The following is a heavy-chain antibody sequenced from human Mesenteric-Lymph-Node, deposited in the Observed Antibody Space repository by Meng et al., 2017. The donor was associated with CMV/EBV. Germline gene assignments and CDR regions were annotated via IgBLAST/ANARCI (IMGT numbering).Heavy chain of an antibody. CDR2: INANTGTP. V-gene: IGHV7-4-1*02. CDR1: YTCISYT. J-gene: IGHJ4*02. D-gene: IGHD3-9*01. CDR3: ARGQTKLRYFDWSPTDY. Sequence: YTCISYTRHWVRQAPGQGRKWLGWINANTGTPTYAQGFTGRFVFSLDTSVSSEYLQISSLKAEDTAVYYCARGQTKLRYFDWSPTDYWGQGTLVTVSS.